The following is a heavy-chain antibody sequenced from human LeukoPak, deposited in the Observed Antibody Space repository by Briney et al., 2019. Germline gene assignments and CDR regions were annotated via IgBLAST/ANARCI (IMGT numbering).Heavy chain of an antibody. CDR3: ASQLNTGYDSSGYSLRYYYYYMDV. CDR1: GGSISSYY. Sequence: SETLSLTCTVSGGSISSYYWSWIRQPAGEGLGWIGRIYTSGSTNYNPSLKSRGTMSVDTSKNQFSLKLSSVPAADTAVYYCASQLNTGYDSSGYSLRYYYYYMDVWGKGTTVTVSS. CDR2: IYTSGST. D-gene: IGHD3-22*01. V-gene: IGHV4-4*07. J-gene: IGHJ6*03.